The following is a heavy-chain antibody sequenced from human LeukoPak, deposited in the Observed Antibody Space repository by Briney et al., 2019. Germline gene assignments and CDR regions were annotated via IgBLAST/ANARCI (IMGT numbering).Heavy chain of an antibody. CDR2: ISGSGGST. Sequence: GGSLRLSCAASGFAFNSYAMTWVRQAPGKGLEWVSLISGSGGSTYYADSVKGRFTISRDNSKNTPYLQMNSLRAEDTAVYYWSKSVGRSTAGWNFYLWGQGTLGNGFS. J-gene: IGHJ4*01. D-gene: IGHD1-1*01. CDR1: GFAFNSYA. V-gene: IGHV3-23*01. CDR3: SKSVGRSTAGWNFYL.